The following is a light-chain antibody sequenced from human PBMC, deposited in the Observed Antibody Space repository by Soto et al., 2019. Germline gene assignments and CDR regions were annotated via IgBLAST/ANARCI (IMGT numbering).Light chain of an antibody. CDR1: QSVSSN. CDR3: QQYNNWPRPVT. Sequence: EIVMTQSPATLSVSPGERATLSCRASQSVSSNLAWYQQKPGQAPRLLIYGASTRATGIPARFSGSGSGTEFTFTISSLQSEDFAVYYCQQYNNWPRPVTFGQGTRLEIK. CDR2: GAS. J-gene: IGKJ5*01. V-gene: IGKV3-15*01.